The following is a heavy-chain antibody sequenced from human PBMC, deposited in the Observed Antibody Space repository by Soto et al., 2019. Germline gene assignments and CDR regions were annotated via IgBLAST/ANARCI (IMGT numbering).Heavy chain of an antibody. D-gene: IGHD3-10*01. CDR3: ARGLQWFGDLLLSYFDP. V-gene: IGHV4-39*01. J-gene: IGHJ5*02. CDR2: IYYSGNT. Sequence: SETLSLTCTDSGGSVSSSGYYWGWIRQPPGKGLEWIGSIYYSGNTYYNPSLRSRVIISVDTSKKQFSLRLSSVTAADTAVYYCARGLQWFGDLLLSYFDPWGQGTLVTVSS. CDR1: GGSVSSSGYY.